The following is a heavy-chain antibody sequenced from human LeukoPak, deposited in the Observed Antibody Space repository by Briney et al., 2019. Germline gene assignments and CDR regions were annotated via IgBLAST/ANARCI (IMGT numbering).Heavy chain of an antibody. CDR2: ISAYNGNT. V-gene: IGHV1-18*01. CDR1: GYTFTSYG. Sequence: VASVKVSCKASGYTFTSYGISWVRQAPGQGLEWMGWISAYNGNTNYAQRVQGRVTMTTDTSTSTAYMELRSLRSDDTAMYYCARGRAGGYSSSYYFGYWGQGTLVTVSS. CDR3: ARGRAGGYSSSYYFGY. D-gene: IGHD6-6*01. J-gene: IGHJ4*02.